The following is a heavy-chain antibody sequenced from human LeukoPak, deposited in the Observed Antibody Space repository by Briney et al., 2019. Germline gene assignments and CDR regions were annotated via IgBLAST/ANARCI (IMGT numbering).Heavy chain of an antibody. Sequence: PGGSLRLSCAVSGFTFRTYWMHWVRQVPGKGLVWVSRINEDGSITNYADSVTGRFRISRDNAENTLYLQMNSLRAEDTAVYYCAGMVRGKIDYWGQGTLVTVSS. CDR2: INEDGSIT. CDR3: AGMVRGKIDY. J-gene: IGHJ4*02. V-gene: IGHV3-74*01. D-gene: IGHD3-10*01. CDR1: GFTFRTYW.